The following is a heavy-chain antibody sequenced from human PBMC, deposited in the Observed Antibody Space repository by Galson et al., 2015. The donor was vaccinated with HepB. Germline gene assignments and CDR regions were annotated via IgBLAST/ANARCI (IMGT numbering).Heavy chain of an antibody. V-gene: IGHV3-33*01. J-gene: IGHJ4*02. CDR1: GLIFRNYG. CDR3: ATSNPSVAIGED. D-gene: IGHD5-12*01. CDR2: IYYDGGNK. Sequence: SLRLSCAASGLIFRNYGMHWVRQVPGKGLEWVALIYYDGGNKYYADSVRGRFTISKDNSTNTLYLQLNSLRPEDTAIYYCATSNPSVAIGEDWGQGTLVTVSS.